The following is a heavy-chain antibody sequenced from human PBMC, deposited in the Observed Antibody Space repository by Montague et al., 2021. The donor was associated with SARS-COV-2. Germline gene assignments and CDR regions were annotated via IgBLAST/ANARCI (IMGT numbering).Heavy chain of an antibody. J-gene: IGHJ3*01. V-gene: IGHV4-39*01. CDR3: AGLESTRGVIICGDFHH. D-gene: IGHD3-10*01. CDR2: INYSRSX. Sequence: SETLSLTCSVSGDSINNSRYSWGWMRQPPGQGRVWVGTINYSRSXYYNPSLRIRITISVDTSKYQLSLKLNSVTATDTAVYYCAGLESTRGVIICGDFHHWGQGTMVTVSS. CDR1: GDSINNSRYS.